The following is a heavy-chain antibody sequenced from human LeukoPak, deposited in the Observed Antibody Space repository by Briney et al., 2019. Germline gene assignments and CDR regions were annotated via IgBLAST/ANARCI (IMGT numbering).Heavy chain of an antibody. CDR2: IYTSGRT. V-gene: IGHV4-4*07. J-gene: IGHJ4*02. Sequence: PSETLSLTCTVSGGSISSYYWSWIRQPAGKGLEWIGRIYTSGRTNYNPSLKSRVTMSVDTSKNQFSLKLSSVTAADTAVYYCARDVLLWFGELFEGNYFDYWGQGTLVTVSS. D-gene: IGHD3-10*01. CDR3: ARDVLLWFGELFEGNYFDY. CDR1: GGSISSYY.